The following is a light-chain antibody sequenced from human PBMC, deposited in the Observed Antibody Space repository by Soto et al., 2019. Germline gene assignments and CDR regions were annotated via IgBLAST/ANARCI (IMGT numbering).Light chain of an antibody. CDR1: SGHSSYA. Sequence: QPVLTQSPSASASLGASVKLTCTLSSGHSSYAIAWHQQQPEKGPRYLMKLNSDGSHSKGDGIPDRFSGSASGAERYLTISSLQSVDEADYYCQAWVTSMVFGGGTKLTVL. J-gene: IGLJ3*02. CDR2: LNSDGSH. CDR3: QAWVTSMV. V-gene: IGLV4-69*01.